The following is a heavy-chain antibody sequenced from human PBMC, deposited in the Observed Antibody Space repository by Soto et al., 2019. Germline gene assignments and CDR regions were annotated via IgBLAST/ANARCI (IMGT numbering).Heavy chain of an antibody. J-gene: IGHJ4*02. V-gene: IGHV4-59*01. CDR2: IYYSGST. CDR3: ARGTGYSGYYDY. Sequence: SETLSLTCTVSGGSISTYYWSWIRQPPGKGLEWIGYIYYSGSTNYNPSLKSRVTISVDTSKNQFSLKLSSVTAADTAVYYCARGTGYSGYYDYWGQGTLVTVSS. D-gene: IGHD5-12*01. CDR1: GGSISTYY.